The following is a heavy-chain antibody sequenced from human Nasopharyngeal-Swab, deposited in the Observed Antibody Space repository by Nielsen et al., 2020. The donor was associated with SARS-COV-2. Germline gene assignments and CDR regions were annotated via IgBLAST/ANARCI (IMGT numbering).Heavy chain of an antibody. CDR2: INHSGST. V-gene: IGHV4-34*01. D-gene: IGHD2-2*01. Sequence: SETLSLTCAVYGGSFSGYYWSWVRQPPGKGLEWIGEINHSGSTNYNPYLKSRVTISVDTSKNQFSLKLSSVTAADTAVYYCAIEGYCSSARCSFDDAFDIWGQGTMVTVSS. CDR3: AIEGYCSSARCSFDDAFDI. J-gene: IGHJ3*02. CDR1: GGSFSGYY.